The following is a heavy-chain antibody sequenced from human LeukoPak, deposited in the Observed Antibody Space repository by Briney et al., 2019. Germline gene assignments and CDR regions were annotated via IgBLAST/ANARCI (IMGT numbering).Heavy chain of an antibody. CDR3: ARDWGTSSLYLVN. V-gene: IGHV3-30*02. CDR1: GFTFSSHG. D-gene: IGHD6-6*01. Sequence: TGGSLRLSCAPSGFTFSSHGMHWVRQAPGKGLEWVAFIQNDGKNKKYADSVKGRLTISRDNSKNTLYLQMNSLTVEDTAVYYCARDWGTSSLYLVNWGQGTLVTVSS. J-gene: IGHJ4*02. CDR2: IQNDGKNK.